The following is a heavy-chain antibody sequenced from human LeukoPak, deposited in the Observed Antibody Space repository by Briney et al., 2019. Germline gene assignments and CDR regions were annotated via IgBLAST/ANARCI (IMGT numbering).Heavy chain of an antibody. CDR3: AKRAGTHDYFDY. D-gene: IGHD6-19*01. CDR2: ISWNSGSI. Sequence: GGSLRLPCAASGFTFDDYAMHWVRQAPGKGLEWVSGISWNSGSIGYADSVKGRFTISRDNAKNSLYLQMNSLRAEDTALYYCAKRAGTHDYFDYWGQGTLVTVSS. J-gene: IGHJ4*02. V-gene: IGHV3-9*01. CDR1: GFTFDDYA.